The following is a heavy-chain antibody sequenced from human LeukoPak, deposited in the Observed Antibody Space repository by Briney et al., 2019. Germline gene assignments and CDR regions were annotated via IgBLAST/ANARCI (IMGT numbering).Heavy chain of an antibody. CDR2: ISSSGSTI. CDR3: AKSVSGWDTYYFDY. Sequence: PGGSLRLSCAASGFTFSSYEMNWVRQAPGKGLEWVSYISSSGSTIYYADSVKGRFTISRDNAKNSLYLQMNSLRAEDMALYYCAKSVSGWDTYYFDYWGQGTLVTVSS. CDR1: GFTFSSYE. V-gene: IGHV3-48*03. J-gene: IGHJ4*02. D-gene: IGHD6-19*01.